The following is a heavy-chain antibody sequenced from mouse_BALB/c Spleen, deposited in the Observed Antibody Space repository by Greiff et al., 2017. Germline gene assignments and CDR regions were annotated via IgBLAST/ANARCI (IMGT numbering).Heavy chain of an antibody. CDR2: INPGSGGT. V-gene: IGHV1-54*01. CDR1: GYAFTNYL. J-gene: IGHJ3*01. CDR3: ASLGSSFAY. D-gene: IGHD1-3*01. Sequence: VKLMESGAELVRPGTSVKVSCKASGYAFTNYLIEWVKQRPGQGLEWIGVINPGSGGTNYNEKFKGKATLTADKSSSTAYMQLSSLTSDDSAVYFCASLGSSFAYWGQGTLVTVSA.